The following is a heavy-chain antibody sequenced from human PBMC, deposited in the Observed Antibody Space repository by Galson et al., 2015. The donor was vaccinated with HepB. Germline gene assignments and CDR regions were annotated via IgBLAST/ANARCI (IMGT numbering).Heavy chain of an antibody. V-gene: IGHV3-30*18. D-gene: IGHD3-22*01. CDR3: AKDRDYDSSGYYYVFNYYYGMDV. Sequence: SLRLSCAASGFTFSSYGMHWVRQAPGKGLEWVAVISYDGSNKYYADSVKGRFTISRGNSKNTLYLQMNSLRAEDTAVYYCAKDRDYDSSGYYYVFNYYYGMDVWGQGTTVTVSS. J-gene: IGHJ6*02. CDR2: ISYDGSNK. CDR1: GFTFSSYG.